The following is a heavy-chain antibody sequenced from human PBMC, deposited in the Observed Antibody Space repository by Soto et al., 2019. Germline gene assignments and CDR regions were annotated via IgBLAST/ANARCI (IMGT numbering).Heavy chain of an antibody. V-gene: IGHV3-21*01. Sequence: GGSLRLSCVFSEFTFSTYTMNWVRQAPGKGLEWVSSINGRSNYVYYADSVKGRFTISRDNAKNSLYLQMNRLRAEDTAIYYCAREDGVVGSSSAFDHWGLGTLVTVSS. J-gene: IGHJ4*02. CDR1: EFTFSTYT. CDR2: INGRSNYV. CDR3: AREDGVVGSSSAFDH. D-gene: IGHD1-26*01.